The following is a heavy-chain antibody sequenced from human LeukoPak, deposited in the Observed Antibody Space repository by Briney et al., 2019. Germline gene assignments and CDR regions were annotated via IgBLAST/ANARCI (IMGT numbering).Heavy chain of an antibody. CDR3: AREPHNYDSSGYYLD. Sequence: ASVKVSCKASGYTFTSYGISWVRQAPGQGLEWMGWISAYNGNTNYAQKLQGRVTMTTDTSTSTAYMELRSLRSDDTAVYYCAREPHNYDSSGYYLDWGPGTLVTVSS. D-gene: IGHD3-22*01. J-gene: IGHJ4*02. V-gene: IGHV1-18*01. CDR1: GYTFTSYG. CDR2: ISAYNGNT.